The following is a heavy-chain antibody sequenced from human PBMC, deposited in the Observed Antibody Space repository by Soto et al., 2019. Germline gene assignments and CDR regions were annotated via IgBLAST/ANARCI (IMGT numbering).Heavy chain of an antibody. CDR2: INADNGNT. V-gene: IGHV1-3*01. J-gene: IGHJ4*02. D-gene: IGHD4-17*01. CDR1: GYTFSGSV. Sequence: ASVKVSCKASGYTFSGSVMHWVRQAPGQRLEWMGWINADNGNTKYSQKFQGRVTITRDTSASTAYMELSSLRSEETTVYYCATEIDGTTVTSLDYWGQGTLVTVSS. CDR3: ATEIDGTTVTSLDY.